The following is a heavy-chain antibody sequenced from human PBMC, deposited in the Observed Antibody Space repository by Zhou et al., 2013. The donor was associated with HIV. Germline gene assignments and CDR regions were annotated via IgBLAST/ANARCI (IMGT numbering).Heavy chain of an antibody. V-gene: IGHV3-9*01. Sequence: EVQLVESGGGLVQPGRSLRLSCAASGFTFDDYAMHWVRQAPGKGLEWVSGISWNSGAIYYADSVKGRFTISRDNAKNSLYLQMNSLRAEDTALYYCAKXITPTVVTILDYWGQGTLVTVSS. D-gene: IGHD4-17*01. J-gene: IGHJ4*02. CDR1: GFTFDDYA. CDR3: AKXITPTVVTILDY. CDR2: ISWNSGAI.